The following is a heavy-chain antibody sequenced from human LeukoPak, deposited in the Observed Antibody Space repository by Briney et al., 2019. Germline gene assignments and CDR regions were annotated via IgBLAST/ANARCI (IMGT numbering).Heavy chain of an antibody. J-gene: IGHJ3*01. CDR2: ISTYTGRA. D-gene: IGHD4-23*01. CDR1: GYKFNVYD. Sequence: GASVKVSCKTSGYKFNVYDILWVRQAPGHGLDYVGWISTYTGRANYAQKFQGGVSIITDTSTSTAYLELTNLTSSDTGLYYCARADGTNSGTNAFDVWGLGTMVTVAS. CDR3: ARADGTNSGTNAFDV. V-gene: IGHV1-18*01.